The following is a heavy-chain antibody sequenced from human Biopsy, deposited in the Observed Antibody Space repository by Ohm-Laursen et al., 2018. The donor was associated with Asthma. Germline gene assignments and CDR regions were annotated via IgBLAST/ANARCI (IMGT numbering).Heavy chain of an antibody. Sequence: SLRLSCAASGFTFSRYVMHWVRQAPGKGLEWVAVISNDGKNEYYGDSVKGRFTISRDKSKSTLYLQLSSLRAEDTAVYFCAREPIKATYLYGMDVWGQGTTVTVSS. V-gene: IGHV3-30*04. CDR1: GFTFSRYV. CDR3: AREPIKATYLYGMDV. CDR2: ISNDGKNE. J-gene: IGHJ6*02. D-gene: IGHD2-21*01.